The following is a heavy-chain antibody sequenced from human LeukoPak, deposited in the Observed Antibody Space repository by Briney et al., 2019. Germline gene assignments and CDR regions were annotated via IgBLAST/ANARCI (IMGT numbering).Heavy chain of an antibody. CDR2: ISAYKGNT. CDR1: GYTFSTYG. J-gene: IGHJ3*01. V-gene: IGHV1-18*01. D-gene: IGHD3-10*01. CDR3: ARDLYYYGSGSYYDVFDV. Sequence: ASVRVSCKASGYTFSTYGISWVRQAPGQGLEWMGWISAYKGNTYYAQKLQGRVTMTTDTSTSTAYMELRSLRSDDTAIYYCARDLYYYGSGSYYDVFDVWGQGTMVTVSS.